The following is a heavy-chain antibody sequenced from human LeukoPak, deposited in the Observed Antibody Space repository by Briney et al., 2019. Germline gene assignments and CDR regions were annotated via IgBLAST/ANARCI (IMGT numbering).Heavy chain of an antibody. CDR2: MNPNSGNT. CDR3: ERGRVNHFWYACSGGSCYSRGNYFDY. CDR1: GYTFTSYD. Sequence: ASVXXSCKASGYTFTSYDINWVRQATGQGLEWMGWMNPNSGNTGYAQKFQGRVTITRNTSISTAYMELSRLRYEDTDVYYCERGRVNHFWYACSGGSCYSRGNYFDYWGQGTLVTVSS. J-gene: IGHJ4*02. V-gene: IGHV1-8*03. D-gene: IGHD2-15*01.